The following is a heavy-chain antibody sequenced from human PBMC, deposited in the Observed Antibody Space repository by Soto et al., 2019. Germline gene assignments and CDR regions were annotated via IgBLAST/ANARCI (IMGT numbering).Heavy chain of an antibody. V-gene: IGHV3-9*01. D-gene: IGHD3-16*01. CDR2: ISWNSGSL. CDR3: ARVWGRRCFDF. J-gene: IGHJ4*02. CDR1: GVTFDDYA. Sequence: EVQLVQSGGGLVQPGESLRLSCVTSGVTFDDYAMHWVRQRPGKGLEWVSGISWNSGSLVYADSVKGRFTISRENAKNSLYLQMDSLTVEHTALHYCARVWGRRCFDFWGQGTLLTVSS.